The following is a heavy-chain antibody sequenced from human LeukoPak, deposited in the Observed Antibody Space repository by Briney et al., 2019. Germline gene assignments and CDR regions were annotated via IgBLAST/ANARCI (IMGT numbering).Heavy chain of an antibody. CDR2: IYYSGST. J-gene: IGHJ4*02. CDR3: ARGSRDDPFDY. V-gene: IGHV4-39*07. CDR1: GGSHSSSRYY. Sequence: PSETLPHTRTVTGGSHSSSRYYWGWIRHPPGKGLEWLGSIYYSGSTYYNPSLKSRVTISVDTSKNQFSLKLSSVTAADTAVYYCARGSRDDPFDYWGQGTLVTVSS. D-gene: IGHD1-1*01.